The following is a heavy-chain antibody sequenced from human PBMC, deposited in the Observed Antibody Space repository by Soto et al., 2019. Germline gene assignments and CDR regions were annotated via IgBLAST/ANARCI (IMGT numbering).Heavy chain of an antibody. J-gene: IGHJ4*02. CDR3: AETLYGDNVHY. CDR2: MNTNSGNT. V-gene: IGHV1-8*01. Sequence: QVQLVQSGAEVKKPGASVKVSCKASGYTFTSYDINWVRQAPGQGLEWMGWMNTNSGNTGYAQKFQGRVTMTRNTSISTANMELSRLRSGERAVYYCAETLYGDNVHYWRQGTLVTVST. CDR1: GYTFTSYD. D-gene: IGHD4-17*01.